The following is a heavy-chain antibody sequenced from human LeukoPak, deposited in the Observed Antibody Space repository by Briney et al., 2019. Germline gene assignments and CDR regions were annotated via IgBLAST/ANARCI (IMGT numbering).Heavy chain of an antibody. V-gene: IGHV4-61*02. CDR2: IYTSGST. J-gene: IGHJ5*02. CDR1: GGSISSGSYY. D-gene: IGHD5-24*01. CDR3: ARGWLPREA. Sequence: PSETLSLTCTVSGGSISSGSYYWSWIRQPAGKGLEWIGRIYTSGSTNYNPSLKSRVTISVDTSKNQFSLKLSSVTAADTAVYYCARGWLPREAWGQGTLVTVSS.